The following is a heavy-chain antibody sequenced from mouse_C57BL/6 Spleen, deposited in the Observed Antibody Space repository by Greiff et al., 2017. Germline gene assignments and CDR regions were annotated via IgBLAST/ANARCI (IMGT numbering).Heavy chain of an antibody. V-gene: IGHV5-6*01. CDR3: ARHYDYDGYYFDY. D-gene: IGHD2-4*01. CDR2: ISSGGSYT. Sequence: EVQLQESGGDLVKPGGSLKLSCAASGFTFSSYGMSWVRQTPDKRLEWVATISSGGSYTYYPDSVKGRFTISRDNAKNTLYLQMSSLKSEDTAMYYCARHYDYDGYYFDYWGQGTTLTVSS. CDR1: GFTFSSYG. J-gene: IGHJ2*01.